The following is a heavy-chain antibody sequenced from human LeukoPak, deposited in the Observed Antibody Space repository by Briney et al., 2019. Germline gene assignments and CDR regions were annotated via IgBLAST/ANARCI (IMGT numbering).Heavy chain of an antibody. D-gene: IGHD1-1*01. J-gene: IGHJ4*02. CDR1: GYSFTTYW. Sequence: GESLQISCKVSGYSFTTYWIGWVRQMPGKGLEWMGIINPRDSDTKYSPSFQGQVTISVDKSISTAYLQWSSLKASDPAMYYCARQSVDGRYTFDYWGQGTLVTVSS. CDR2: INPRDSDT. V-gene: IGHV5-51*01. CDR3: ARQSVDGRYTFDY.